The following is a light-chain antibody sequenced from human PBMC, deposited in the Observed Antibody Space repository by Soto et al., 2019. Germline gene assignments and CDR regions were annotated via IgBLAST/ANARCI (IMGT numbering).Light chain of an antibody. CDR1: QSMSSY. CDR2: AAS. J-gene: IGKJ3*01. Sequence: DIQMTQSPSSLSASVGDRVTITCRASQSMSSYLNWYQQKPGKAPNLLIYAASSLQSGVPSRFISSGSVTDFALTISSLQPEDFATYYCQQSYSTPFTFGPGTKVDI. CDR3: QQSYSTPFT. V-gene: IGKV1-39*01.